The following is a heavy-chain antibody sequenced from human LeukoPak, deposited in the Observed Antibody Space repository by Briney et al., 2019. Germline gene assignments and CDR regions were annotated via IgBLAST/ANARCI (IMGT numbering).Heavy chain of an antibody. CDR2: ISAYNGNT. D-gene: IGHD6-13*01. Sequence: ASVKVSCKASGYTFTSYGISWVRQAPGQGLEWMGWISAYNGNTNYAQKLQGRVTMTTDTSTSTAYMELRSLRSDDTAVYYCARDRGRMEIGAAVDYWGQGTLVTVSS. CDR3: ARDRGRMEIGAAVDY. J-gene: IGHJ4*02. CDR1: GYTFTSYG. V-gene: IGHV1-18*01.